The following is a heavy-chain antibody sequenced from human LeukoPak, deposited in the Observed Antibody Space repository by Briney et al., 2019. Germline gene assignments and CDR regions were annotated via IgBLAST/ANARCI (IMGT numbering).Heavy chain of an antibody. CDR1: GFTFSSYW. D-gene: IGHD6-19*01. V-gene: IGHV3-74*01. Sequence: GGSLRLSCAASGFTFSSYWMHWVRQAPGKGLVWVSRINTDGSSTSYADSVKGRFTIPRDNAKNTLDLQKNSLRAEDTAVYYCAVAVAGLYYFDYWGQGTLVTVSS. CDR2: INTDGSST. J-gene: IGHJ4*02. CDR3: AVAVAGLYYFDY.